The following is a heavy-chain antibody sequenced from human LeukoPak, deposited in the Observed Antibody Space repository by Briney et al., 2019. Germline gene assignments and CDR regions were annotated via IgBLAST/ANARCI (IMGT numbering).Heavy chain of an antibody. CDR3: AKDTASSWWYFDL. CDR1: GFTFSSYA. Sequence: SGGSLRLSCAASGFTFSSYAMSWVRQAPGKGLEWVSAITGSGGSTYYADSVKGWFTISRDNPKNTLYLQMNSLRAEDTAVYYCAKDTASSWWYFDLWGRGTLVTVSS. J-gene: IGHJ2*01. D-gene: IGHD5-18*01. CDR2: ITGSGGST. V-gene: IGHV3-23*01.